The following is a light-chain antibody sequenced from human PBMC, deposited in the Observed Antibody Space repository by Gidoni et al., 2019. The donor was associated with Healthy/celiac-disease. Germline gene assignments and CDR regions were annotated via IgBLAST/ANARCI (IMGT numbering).Light chain of an antibody. CDR1: SSDVGGYNY. V-gene: IGLV2-14*03. CDR2: DVS. J-gene: IGLJ2*01. Sequence: QSALTQPASVSGSPGQSLTISRPGTSSDVGGYNYVSWSQQHPGQAPKLMIYDVSHRPSGVSKRFSGSKSGNTASLTISGLQAEDEADYYCSSYTSSSTLVFGGGTKLTV. CDR3: SSYTSSSTLV.